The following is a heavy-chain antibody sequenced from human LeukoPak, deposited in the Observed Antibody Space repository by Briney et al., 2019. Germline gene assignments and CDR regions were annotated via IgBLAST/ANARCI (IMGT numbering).Heavy chain of an antibody. CDR2: ISQSRNT. J-gene: IGHJ5*02. CDR1: GGSISSSNW. CDR3: ARGCGYSYGRRCLDP. D-gene: IGHD5-18*01. V-gene: IGHV4-4*02. Sequence: SETLSLTCAVSGGSISSSNWWSWVRQPPGKELDWIGEISQSRNTIYNPSLKSRVTISVDKSKNQLFLKLSSVTAADTAVYYCARGCGYSYGRRCLDPWGQGTLVTVSS.